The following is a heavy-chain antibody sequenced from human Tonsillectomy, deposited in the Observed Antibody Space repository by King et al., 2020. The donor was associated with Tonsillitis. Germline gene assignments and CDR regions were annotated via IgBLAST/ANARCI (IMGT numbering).Heavy chain of an antibody. J-gene: IGHJ6*02. CDR3: AIIRADNAMLTNFNYSYGMDV. V-gene: IGHV4-39*01. CDR1: GGSISSTSYY. Sequence: QLQESGPGQVKPSETLSLTCTVSGGSISSTSYYWGWIRQHPGKGLEWIGTIYYSGSTYYNPSIKSPITIYVDTSKNQFSLKLSSATAADTAVYYCAIIRADNAMLTNFNYSYGMDVWGHGTPVTVSS. D-gene: IGHD3-9*01. CDR2: IYYSGST.